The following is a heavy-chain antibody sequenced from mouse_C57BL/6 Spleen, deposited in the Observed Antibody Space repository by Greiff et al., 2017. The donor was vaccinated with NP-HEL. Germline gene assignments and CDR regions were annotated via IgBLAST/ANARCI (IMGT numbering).Heavy chain of an antibody. D-gene: IGHD1-1*01. Sequence: VQLQQPGAELVKPGASVKVSCKASGYTFTSYWMHWVKQRPGQGLEWIGRIHPSDSDTNYNPKFKGKATLPVDKSSSTAYMQLSSLTAEDSAVYYCAIGGYYGCSCSYWGQGTTLTVSS. J-gene: IGHJ2*01. CDR2: IHPSDSDT. CDR3: AIGGYYGCSCSY. V-gene: IGHV1-74*01. CDR1: GYTFTSYW.